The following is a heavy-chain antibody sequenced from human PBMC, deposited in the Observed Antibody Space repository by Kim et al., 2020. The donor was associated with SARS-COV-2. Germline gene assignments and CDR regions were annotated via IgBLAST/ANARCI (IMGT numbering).Heavy chain of an antibody. CDR3: AREGQWLSLYYYGMDV. D-gene: IGHD6-19*01. V-gene: IGHV3-48*02. CDR1: GFTFSYYS. CDR2: ISSSSSTI. Sequence: GGSLRLSCAASGFTFSYYSMNWVRQAPGKGLEWVSYISSSSSTIYYADSVKGRFTVSRDNAKNSMSLQMNSLRDEDTAVYYCAREGQWLSLYYYGMDVWGQGTTVTVSS. J-gene: IGHJ6*02.